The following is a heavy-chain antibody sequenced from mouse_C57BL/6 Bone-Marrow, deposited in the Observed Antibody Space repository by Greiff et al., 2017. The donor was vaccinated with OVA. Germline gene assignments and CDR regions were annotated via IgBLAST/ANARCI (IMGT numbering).Heavy chain of an antibody. CDR1: GYTFPSSW. V-gene: IGHV1-74*01. D-gene: IGHD3-3*01. CDR2: FHPSDSDT. J-gene: IGHJ1*03. CDR3: AKRDFYWYFDV. Sequence: QVQLQQPGAELVKPGASVKVSCKASGYTFPSSWMHWVKQRPGQGLAWIGRFHPSDSDTNYHQKFTGKATLPVDKSSSTAYMQLSSLTSEDSAVYYCAKRDFYWYFDVWGTGTTVTVSS.